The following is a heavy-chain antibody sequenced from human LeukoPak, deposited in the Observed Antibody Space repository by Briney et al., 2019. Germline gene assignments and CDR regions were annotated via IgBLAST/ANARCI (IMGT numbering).Heavy chain of an antibody. CDR3: ARRGSGASLEYYFDL. CDR1: GGSISSSNW. Sequence: SETLSLTCAVSGGSISSSNWWSWVRQPPGKGLEWIGEIYHSGSTNYNPSLKSRVTISVDTSKNQFSLKLSSVTAADTAVYYCARRGSGASLEYYFDLWGRGTLVTVSS. V-gene: IGHV4-4*02. D-gene: IGHD1-14*01. CDR2: IYHSGST. J-gene: IGHJ2*01.